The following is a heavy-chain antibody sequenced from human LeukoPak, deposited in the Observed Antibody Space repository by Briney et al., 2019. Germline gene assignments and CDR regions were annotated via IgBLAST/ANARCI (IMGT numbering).Heavy chain of an antibody. CDR2: IYYSGRT. V-gene: IGHV4-31*03. Sequence: PSQTLSLTCTVSGGSISSGGYYWSWIRQHPGKGLEWIGYIYYSGRTYYNPSLKSRVTMSVDTSKNQFSLKLSSVTAADTAVYYCARDSSGYYYDWGQGTLVTVSS. J-gene: IGHJ4*02. D-gene: IGHD3-22*01. CDR1: GGSISSGGYY. CDR3: ARDSSGYYYD.